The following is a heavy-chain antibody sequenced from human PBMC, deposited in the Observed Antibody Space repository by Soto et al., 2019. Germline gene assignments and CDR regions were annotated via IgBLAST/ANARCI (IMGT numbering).Heavy chain of an antibody. Sequence: EVQLLESGGGLVQPGGSLRLSCAASGFTFSSYAMTWVRQAPGKGLEWVSAMCGSDGRTYYADSVKGRFTISRDKSKNMVYLQMSSLRAEDTAVYYCTKHLRDGYGGGAFDLWGRGTLVTVSS. CDR2: MCGSDGRT. CDR1: GFTFSSYA. D-gene: IGHD5-12*01. J-gene: IGHJ2*01. V-gene: IGHV3-23*01. CDR3: TKHLRDGYGGGAFDL.